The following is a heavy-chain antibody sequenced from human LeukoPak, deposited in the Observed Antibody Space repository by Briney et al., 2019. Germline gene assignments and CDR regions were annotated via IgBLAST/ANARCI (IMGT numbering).Heavy chain of an antibody. CDR1: GFTFSSYW. CDR2: IKQDGSEK. D-gene: IGHD3-16*01. V-gene: IGHV3-7*01. J-gene: IGHJ4*02. Sequence: GGSLRLSCATSGFTFSSYWMHWVRHAPGKGLEWVANIKQDGSEKYYVDSVKGRFTISRDNAKNSLYLQMNSLRAEDTAVYYCARNTWGVTTGLDYWGQGTLVTVSS. CDR3: ARNTWGVTTGLDY.